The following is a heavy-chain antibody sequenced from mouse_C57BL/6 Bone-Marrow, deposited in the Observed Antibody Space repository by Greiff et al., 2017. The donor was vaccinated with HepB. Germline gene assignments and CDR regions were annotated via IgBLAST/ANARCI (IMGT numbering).Heavy chain of an antibody. J-gene: IGHJ3*01. V-gene: IGHV14-4*01. Sequence: VQLQQSGAELVRPGASVKLSCTASGFNIKDDYMHWVKQRPEQGLEWIGWIDPENGDTEYASKFQGKATITADTSSSTAYMQLSSLTSEDSAIYFCARYGFAYWGQGTLVTVSA. CDR3: ARYGFAY. CDR2: IDPENGDT. CDR1: GFNIKDDY.